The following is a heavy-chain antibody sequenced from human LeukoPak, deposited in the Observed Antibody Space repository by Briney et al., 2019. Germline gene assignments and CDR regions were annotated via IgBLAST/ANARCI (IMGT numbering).Heavy chain of an antibody. V-gene: IGHV4-59*08. CDR1: GGSISSYY. CDR3: ARHRRSFIAAAGTGWFEP. D-gene: IGHD6-13*01. Sequence: SETLSLTCTVSGGSISSYYWSWIRQPPGKGLEWSGYIYYSWSTNYNPSLKSRVTISVDTSKNQFSLKLSSVTAADTAVYYCARHRRSFIAAAGTGWFEPWGQGTLVTVST. J-gene: IGHJ5*02. CDR2: IYYSWST.